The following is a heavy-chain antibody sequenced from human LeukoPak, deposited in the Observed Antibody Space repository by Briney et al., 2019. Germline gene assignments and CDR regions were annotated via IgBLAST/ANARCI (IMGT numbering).Heavy chain of an antibody. CDR3: ARVYGGSYSGHFDY. V-gene: IGHV3-64*01. J-gene: IGHJ4*02. CDR1: GFTFSSYA. Sequence: GGSLRLSCAASGFTFSSYAMHWVRQAPGKGLEYVSAISSNGGSTYYANSVKGRFTISRDNSKNTLYLQMGSLRAEDMAVYYCARVYGGSYSGHFDYWGQGTLVTVSS. CDR2: ISSNGGST. D-gene: IGHD1-26*01.